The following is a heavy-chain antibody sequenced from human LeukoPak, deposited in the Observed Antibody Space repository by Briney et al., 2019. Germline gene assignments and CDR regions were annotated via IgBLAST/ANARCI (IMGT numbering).Heavy chain of an antibody. Sequence: PGGSLRLSCAASGFTFSSYSMNWVRQAPGKGLEWVSYISSSSSTIYYADSVKGRFTISRDNAKNSLYLQMNSLRAEDTAVYYCARDEAMDDYYYYYMDVWGKGTTVTVSS. CDR1: GFTFSSYS. CDR3: ARDEAMDDYYYYYMDV. D-gene: IGHD5-18*01. CDR2: ISSSSSTI. V-gene: IGHV3-48*01. J-gene: IGHJ6*03.